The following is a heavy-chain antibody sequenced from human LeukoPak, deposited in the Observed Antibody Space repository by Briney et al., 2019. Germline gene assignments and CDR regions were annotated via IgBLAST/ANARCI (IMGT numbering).Heavy chain of an antibody. CDR1: GYTFTSYD. D-gene: IGHD6-6*01. Sequence: ASVKVSCKASGYTFTSYDINWVRQATGQGREWMGWMNPNSGNTGYAQKFQGRVTMTRNTSISTAYMELSSLRSEDTAVYYCARGGSSSDYYYYYYMDVWGKGTTVTVSS. J-gene: IGHJ6*03. CDR2: MNPNSGNT. CDR3: ARGGSSSDYYYYYYMDV. V-gene: IGHV1-8*01.